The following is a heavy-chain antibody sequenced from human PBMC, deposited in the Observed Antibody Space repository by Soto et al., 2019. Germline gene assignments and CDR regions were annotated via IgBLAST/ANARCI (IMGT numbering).Heavy chain of an antibody. CDR3: ARAGTGGYSGYDVARTYWFDP. D-gene: IGHD5-12*01. V-gene: IGHV1-46*01. CDR2: INPSGGST. J-gene: IGHJ5*02. Sequence: ASVKLSCKASGYTFTSYYMHWVRQAPEQGLEWMGIINPSGGSTSYAQKFQGRVTMTRDTSTSTVYMELSSLRSEDTAVYYCARAGTGGYSGYDVARTYWFDPWGQGPLVTVSS. CDR1: GYTFTSYY.